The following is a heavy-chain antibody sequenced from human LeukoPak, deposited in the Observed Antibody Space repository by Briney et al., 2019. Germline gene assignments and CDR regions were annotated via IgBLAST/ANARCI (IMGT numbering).Heavy chain of an antibody. V-gene: IGHV4-61*02. CDR1: GGSITSGSFY. CDR2: IYPTGST. J-gene: IGHJ4*02. Sequence: SETLSLTCTVSGGSITSGSFYWAWIRQSAGKGLEWIGRIYPTGSTNYYNPSLKSRVTISVDTSKNQFSLKLSSVTAADTAVYYCAREVRLPMVGATYFDYWGQGTLVTVSS. D-gene: IGHD1-26*01. CDR3: AREVRLPMVGATYFDY.